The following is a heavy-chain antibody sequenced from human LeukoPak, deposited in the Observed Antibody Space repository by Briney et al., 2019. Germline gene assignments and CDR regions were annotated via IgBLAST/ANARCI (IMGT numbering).Heavy chain of an antibody. Sequence: PGGSLRLSCVASGFTFSDYTMHWVRQAPGKALEWVSSINSGNNYIYYADSVKGRFTISRDNSKNTLYLQMNSLRAEDTAVYYCAKVSHSSAWYQVFDYWGQGTVVTVSS. CDR2: INSGNNYI. CDR1: GFTFSDYT. CDR3: AKVSHSSAWYQVFDY. J-gene: IGHJ4*02. D-gene: IGHD6-19*01. V-gene: IGHV3-21*04.